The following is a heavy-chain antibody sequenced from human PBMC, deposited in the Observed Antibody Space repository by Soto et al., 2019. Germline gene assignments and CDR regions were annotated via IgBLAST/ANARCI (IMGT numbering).Heavy chain of an antibody. D-gene: IGHD3-10*01. J-gene: IGHJ6*02. CDR2: IYYSGRT. V-gene: IGHV4-59*08. CDR3: ARLQEVEREYTTPYGMDV. CDR1: GGSSNSYY. Sequence: PSETLSLTCTVSGGSSNSYYWCWIRQPPGKGLEWIGYIYYSGRTNYNPSLKSRVTISVDTSKIQFSLKLSSVTAADTAVYYCARLQEVEREYTTPYGMDVWGQGTTVTVSS.